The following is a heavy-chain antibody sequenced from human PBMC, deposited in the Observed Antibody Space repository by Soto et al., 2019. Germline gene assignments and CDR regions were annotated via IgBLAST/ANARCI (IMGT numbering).Heavy chain of an antibody. Sequence: QVQLVQSGAEVKKPGSSVKVSCKASGGTFSSYAISWERQAPGQGLEWLGGVIPIFGTANYAQKFQGRVTITADESTSTAYMELSSLRSEDTAVYYCARDSADDYVWGSYRPEDVWGQGTTVTVSS. CDR2: VIPIFGTA. CDR1: GGTFSSYA. J-gene: IGHJ6*02. CDR3: ARDSADDYVWGSYRPEDV. V-gene: IGHV1-69*01. D-gene: IGHD3-16*02.